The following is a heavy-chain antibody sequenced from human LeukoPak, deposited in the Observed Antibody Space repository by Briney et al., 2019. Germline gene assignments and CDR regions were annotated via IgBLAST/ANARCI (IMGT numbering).Heavy chain of an antibody. Sequence: GGSLRLSCAASGFTFSDYYMSWIRQAPGKGLEWVSYISSSGSTIYYADSVKGRFTTSRDNAKNSLYLQMNSLRAEDTAVYYCASERSLTGTTKDWGQGTLVTVAS. V-gene: IGHV3-11*04. CDR3: ASERSLTGTTKD. J-gene: IGHJ4*02. CDR2: ISSSGSTI. D-gene: IGHD1-20*01. CDR1: GFTFSDYY.